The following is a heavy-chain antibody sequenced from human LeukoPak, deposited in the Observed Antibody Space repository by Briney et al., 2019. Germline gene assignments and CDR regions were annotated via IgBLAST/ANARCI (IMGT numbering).Heavy chain of an antibody. CDR1: GFTFSSYA. V-gene: IGHV3-30-3*01. D-gene: IGHD5-12*01. CDR2: ISYDGSNK. J-gene: IGHJ4*02. CDR3: ATLPIVATPFDY. Sequence: PGGSLRLSCAASGFTFSSYAMHWVRQAPGKGLEWVAVISYDGSNKYYADSVKGRFTISRDNSKNTLYLQMNSLRAEDTAVYYCATLPIVATPFDYWGQGTLVTVSS.